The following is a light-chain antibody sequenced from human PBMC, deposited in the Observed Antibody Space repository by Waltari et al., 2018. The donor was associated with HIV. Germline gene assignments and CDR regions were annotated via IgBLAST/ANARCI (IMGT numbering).Light chain of an antibody. Sequence: QSALTQPASVSGSPGQSITIPCPATSSAVGGYNYVSWSQQHPGKAPKLLITDVSNRPSGGSNRFSGSKSGNTASLTISGLQAEDEADYYCSSYTSSSTLGFGGGTKLTVL. CDR3: SSYTSSSTLG. J-gene: IGLJ2*01. CDR1: SSAVGGYNY. CDR2: DVS. V-gene: IGLV2-14*01.